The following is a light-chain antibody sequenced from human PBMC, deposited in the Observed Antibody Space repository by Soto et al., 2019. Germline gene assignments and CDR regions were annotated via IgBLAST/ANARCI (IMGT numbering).Light chain of an antibody. J-gene: IGKJ5*01. CDR3: QQYENLPT. CDR2: DAS. Sequence: DIPMTQSPSSLSASVGDRVTITCQASQNINNYLNWYQQKPGRAPKLLIYDASKLEGGVPSRFRGSGFGTDFTFTISRLQPDAIATYYCQQYENLPTFGQGTRLEIK. V-gene: IGKV1-33*01. CDR1: QNINNY.